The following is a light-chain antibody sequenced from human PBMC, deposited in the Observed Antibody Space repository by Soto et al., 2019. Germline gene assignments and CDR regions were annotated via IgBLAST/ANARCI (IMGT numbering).Light chain of an antibody. CDR2: AAS. J-gene: IGKJ4*01. CDR1: QSVSTN. CDR3: QQYDERPPNLS. Sequence: EIVMTQSPATLSVSPGERATLSCRASQSVSTNLAWYQQKPGQAPRLLIYAASVRATGIPARFSGSGSGTEFTLTISSLQSEDFAVYYCQQYDERPPNLSFGVGTKVEIK. V-gene: IGKV3-15*01.